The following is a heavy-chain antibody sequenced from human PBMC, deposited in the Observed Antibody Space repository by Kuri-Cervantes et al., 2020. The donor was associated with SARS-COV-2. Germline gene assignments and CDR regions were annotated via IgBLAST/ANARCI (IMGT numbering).Heavy chain of an antibody. CDR2: MNPNNGNT. J-gene: IGHJ3*01. D-gene: IGHD3-16*01. CDR3: VRMTPRGVWGDPFDV. CDR1: GYIFTTCE. Sequence: ASVKVTCKASGYIFTTCEISWVRQVPGQGLEWIGWMNPNNGNTGYAQKFQGRVTITRDTSMNTAYMDLGSLTSEDTGVYYCVRMTPRGVWGDPFDVWGQGTKVTVSS. V-gene: IGHV1-8*03.